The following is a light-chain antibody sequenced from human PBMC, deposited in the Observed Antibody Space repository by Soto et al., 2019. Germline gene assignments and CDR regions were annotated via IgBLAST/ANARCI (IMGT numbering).Light chain of an antibody. Sequence: QSVLTQPASVSGSPGQSITISCTGTSSDVGGYNYVSWYQHHPGEAPKLMIFDVSNRPSGVSNRFSGSKSGNTASLTISGLQREDEADYSCSSYTPSNTRKLFFGSGTKVTV. CDR3: SSYTPSNTRKLF. CDR2: DVS. CDR1: SSDVGGYNY. J-gene: IGLJ1*01. V-gene: IGLV2-14*03.